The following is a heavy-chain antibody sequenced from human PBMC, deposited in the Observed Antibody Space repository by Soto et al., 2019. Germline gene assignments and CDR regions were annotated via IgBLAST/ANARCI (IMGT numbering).Heavy chain of an antibody. V-gene: IGHV4-30-4*01. CDR3: ARDRILGSGTYDN. D-gene: IGHD3-10*01. CDR2: IYNTGTS. Sequence: SETLSLTCTVSGGSINSGGYYWSWIRQPPGKGLEWIGYIYNTGTSYYNPSLQTRVSISRDISKNQFSLNSLRAEDTAVYYCARDRILGSGTYDNWGHGTLVTVSS. J-gene: IGHJ4*01. CDR1: GGSINSGGYY.